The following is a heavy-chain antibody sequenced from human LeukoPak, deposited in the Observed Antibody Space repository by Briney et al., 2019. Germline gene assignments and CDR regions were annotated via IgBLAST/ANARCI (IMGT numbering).Heavy chain of an antibody. D-gene: IGHD1-26*01. CDR2: INHSGST. Sequence: PSETLSLTCAVYGGSFSGYYWSWIRQPPGKGLEWIGEINHSGSTNYNPSLKSRVTISVDTSKNQFSLKLSSVTAADTAVYYCAASSGSYLDDAFDIWGQGTMVTVSS. CDR3: AASSGSYLDDAFDI. J-gene: IGHJ3*02. V-gene: IGHV4-34*01. CDR1: GGSFSGYY.